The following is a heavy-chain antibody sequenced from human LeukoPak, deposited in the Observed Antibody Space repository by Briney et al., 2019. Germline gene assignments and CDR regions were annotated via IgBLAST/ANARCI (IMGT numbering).Heavy chain of an antibody. D-gene: IGHD5-18*01. J-gene: IGHJ4*02. Sequence: ASVKVSCKASGYTFTSYDINWVRQATGQGLEWMGWMNPNSGNTGYAQKLQGRVTITRNTSISTAYMELSSLRSEDTAVYYCARDSSYFGYSLDFDYWGQGTLVTVSS. V-gene: IGHV1-8*03. CDR3: ARDSSYFGYSLDFDY. CDR1: GYTFTSYD. CDR2: MNPNSGNT.